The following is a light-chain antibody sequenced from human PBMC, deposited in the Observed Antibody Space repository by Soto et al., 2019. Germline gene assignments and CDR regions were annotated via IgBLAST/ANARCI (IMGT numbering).Light chain of an antibody. V-gene: IGKV3-15*01. Sequence: EIVMTQSPATLSVSPGERATLSCRASQGVGANLAWYQQKPGQAPRLLIYGASTRAAGISPRFSGGGSGTEFTLTISSLQSEDFGVYYCQQYGSSPPYTFGQGTKLEIK. CDR1: QGVGAN. J-gene: IGKJ2*01. CDR2: GAS. CDR3: QQYGSSPPYT.